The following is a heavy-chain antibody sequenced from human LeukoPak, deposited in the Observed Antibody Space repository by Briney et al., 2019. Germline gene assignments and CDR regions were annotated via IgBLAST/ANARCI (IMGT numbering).Heavy chain of an antibody. CDR2: MNPKTGNT. Sequence: ASVKVSCKASGYNFIEHDINWVQQASGQGLEWMGWMNPKTGNTGYAHNFQGRVTMTRDTSTGTAYMELSSLRYDDTALYYCARPPRTSAWYLNCFDSWGQGTLVTVS. J-gene: IGHJ5*01. D-gene: IGHD6-19*01. CDR3: ARPPRTSAWYLNCFDS. CDR1: GYNFIEHD. V-gene: IGHV1-8*01.